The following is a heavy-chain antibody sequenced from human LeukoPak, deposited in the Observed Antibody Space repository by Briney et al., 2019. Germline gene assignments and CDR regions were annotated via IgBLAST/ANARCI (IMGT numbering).Heavy chain of an antibody. D-gene: IGHD3-22*01. CDR3: ARDRVPFEVTTMIVKRGRYFDY. CDR2: ISYDGSNK. Sequence: PGGSLRLSCAASGFTFSSYAMHWVRQAPGKGLEWVAVISYDGSNKYYADSVKGRFTISRDNSKNTLYLQMNSLRAEDTAVYYCARDRVPFEVTTMIVKRGRYFDYWGQGTLVTVSS. CDR1: GFTFSSYA. V-gene: IGHV3-30-3*01. J-gene: IGHJ4*02.